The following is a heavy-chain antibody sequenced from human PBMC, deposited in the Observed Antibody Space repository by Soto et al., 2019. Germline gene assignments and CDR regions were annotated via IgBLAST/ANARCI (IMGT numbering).Heavy chain of an antibody. CDR2: IYHGLSI. V-gene: IGHV4-34*01. CDR1: SGSFSGYY. CDR3: ARHGGHYFDY. Sequence: KPSETLSLTCAVYSGSFSGYYWSWIRQPPGKGLEWIGEIYHGLSIVYNPSLKSRVTISGDSSKNQFSLKLSSVTAADTAVYYCARHGGHYFDYWGQGTLVTVSS. J-gene: IGHJ4*02. D-gene: IGHD3-16*01.